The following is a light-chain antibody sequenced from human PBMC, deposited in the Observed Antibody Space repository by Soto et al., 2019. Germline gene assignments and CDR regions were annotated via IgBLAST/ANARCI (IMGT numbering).Light chain of an antibody. J-gene: IGKJ4*01. Sequence: EIVLTQSPGTLSLSPGERATLSCRASQSVSSSYLAWYQQKPGQAPRPLIYGASSRATGIPDRFSGSGSGTDFTLTISRLEPEDFAVYYCQQYGSSPTFGGGNKVEIK. V-gene: IGKV3-20*01. CDR2: GAS. CDR1: QSVSSSY. CDR3: QQYGSSPT.